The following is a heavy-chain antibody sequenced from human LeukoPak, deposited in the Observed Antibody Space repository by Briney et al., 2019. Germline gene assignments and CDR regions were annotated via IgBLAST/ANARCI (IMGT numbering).Heavy chain of an antibody. CDR1: GFTFSTYG. CDR2: TQHDATHQ. J-gene: IGHJ4*02. D-gene: IGHD3-16*01. Sequence: GGSLRLSCATSGFTFSTYGIHWVRQATGKGLEWVAFTQHDATHQYYADSVRGRFTISRDQSKNTVYLQMSSLRGEDTAVYYCAKDGPGHDYVRGFDYWGLGTQVIVSS. V-gene: IGHV3-30*02. CDR3: AKDGPGHDYVRGFDY.